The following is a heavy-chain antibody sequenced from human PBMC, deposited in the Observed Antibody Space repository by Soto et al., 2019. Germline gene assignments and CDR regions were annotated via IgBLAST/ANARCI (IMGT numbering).Heavy chain of an antibody. CDR3: ARHSAPMKYPDY. D-gene: IGHD3-22*01. CDR2: IYYSGST. CDR1: GGSISSGSYY. J-gene: IGHJ4*02. V-gene: IGHV4-39*01. Sequence: QLQLQESGPGLVKPSETLSLTCTVSGGSISSGSYYWGWIRHPPGKGLDWIGNIYYSGSTYYNPSLKSRVPISVVTSTNPFSLKLSSLTAADTAVYYCARHSAPMKYPDYWGQGTLVTVSS.